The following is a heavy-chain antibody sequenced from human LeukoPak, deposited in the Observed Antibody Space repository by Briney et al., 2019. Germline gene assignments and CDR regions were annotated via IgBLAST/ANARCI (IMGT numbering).Heavy chain of an antibody. CDR1: GLTFSSYW. Sequence: GGSLRLSCAASGLTFSSYWMSWVRQAPGKGLEWVANIKQDGSEKYYVDSVKGRFTISRDNAKNSLYLQMNSLRAEDTAVYYCARGVVPAAKYRFDPWGQGTLVTVSS. D-gene: IGHD2-2*01. V-gene: IGHV3-7*01. CDR2: IKQDGSEK. J-gene: IGHJ5*02. CDR3: ARGVVPAAKYRFDP.